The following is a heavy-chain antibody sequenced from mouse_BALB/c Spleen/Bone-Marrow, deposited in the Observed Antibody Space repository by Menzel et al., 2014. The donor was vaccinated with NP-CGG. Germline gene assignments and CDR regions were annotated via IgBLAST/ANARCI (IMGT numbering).Heavy chain of an antibody. CDR2: IYPGDGDT. V-gene: IGHV1-80*01. J-gene: IGHJ4*01. CDR1: GYAFSSYW. Sequence: SGAELVRPGSSVKISCKASGYAFSSYWMNWVKQRPGQGLEWIGQIYPGDGDTNYNGKFKGKATLTADKSSSTAYMQLSSLTSEDSAVYFCARLDGYYPYYAMDYWGQGTSVTVSS. CDR3: ARLDGYYPYYAMDY. D-gene: IGHD2-3*01.